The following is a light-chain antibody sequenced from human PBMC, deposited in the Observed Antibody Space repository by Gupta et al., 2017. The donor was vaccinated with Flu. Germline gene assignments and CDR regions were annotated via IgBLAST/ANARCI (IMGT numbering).Light chain of an antibody. CDR3: CSYAGSGTYYV. CDR2: EGS. Sequence: SSDVGSYNLVSWYQQYPGKAPKLMIYEGSKRPSGVSNRFSGSKPGNTASLTISGLQADDEADYYCCSYAGSGTYYVFGTGTKVTVL. CDR1: SSDVGSYNL. J-gene: IGLJ1*01. V-gene: IGLV2-23*01.